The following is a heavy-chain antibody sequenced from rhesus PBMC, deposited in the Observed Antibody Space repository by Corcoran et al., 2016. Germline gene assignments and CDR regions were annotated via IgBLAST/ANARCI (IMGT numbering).Heavy chain of an antibody. CDR3: ARGDTAGTVFDY. CDR1: GGSISSSY. V-gene: IGHV4-169*01. D-gene: IGHD5-42*01. J-gene: IGHJ4*01. CDR2: IYGSGSST. Sequence: QLQLQESGPGLVKPSETLSVTCAVSGGSISSSYWSWIRQAPGKGLEWIGYIYGSGSSTNYNPSLKRRVTLSVDTSKNQLSLTLSSVTTADTAVYYCARGDTAGTVFDYWGQGVLVTVSS.